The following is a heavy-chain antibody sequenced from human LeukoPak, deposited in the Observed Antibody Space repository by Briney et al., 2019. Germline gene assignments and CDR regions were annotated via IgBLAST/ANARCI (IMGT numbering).Heavy chain of an antibody. D-gene: IGHD3-22*01. CDR3: AKDSSSSGSRGYFQH. Sequence: PGGSLRLSCAASGFTFSGSDIHWVRQASGKGLEWVGHIRSKTNNYATADAASVKGRFTFSRDDSKNTAYIQMNSLRAEDTAVYYCAKDSSSSGSRGYFQHWGQGTLVTVSS. J-gene: IGHJ1*01. V-gene: IGHV3-73*01. CDR2: IRSKTNNYAT. CDR1: GFTFSGSD.